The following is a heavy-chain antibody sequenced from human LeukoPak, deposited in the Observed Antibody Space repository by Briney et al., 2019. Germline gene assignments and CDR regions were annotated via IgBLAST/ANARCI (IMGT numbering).Heavy chain of an antibody. CDR1: GFSFSAYG. V-gene: IGHV3-33*01. CDR3: ARSQSSSLIGY. J-gene: IGHJ4*02. Sequence: SGGSLRLSCAASGFSFSAYGVHWVRQAPGKGLEWVAVIWYDGSSKDYADSVKGRFTLSRDNSKNTLYLQMNSLTVEDTTVYYCARSQSSSLIGYWGQGTLVTVSS. CDR2: IWYDGSSK. D-gene: IGHD6-13*01.